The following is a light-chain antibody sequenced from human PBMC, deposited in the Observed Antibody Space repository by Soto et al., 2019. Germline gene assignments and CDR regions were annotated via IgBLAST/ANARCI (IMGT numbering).Light chain of an antibody. J-gene: IGKJ1*01. CDR3: QQRSNWWT. V-gene: IGKV3-11*01. CDR1: QSVSSY. CDR2: DAS. Sequence: EIVLTQSPATLSLSPGERATLSCRASQSVSSYLAWYQQKPGQAPRLLIYDASNRATGIPARFSGSGPGTDFTLTISSLEPEDFAVYYCQQRSNWWTFGQGTKV.